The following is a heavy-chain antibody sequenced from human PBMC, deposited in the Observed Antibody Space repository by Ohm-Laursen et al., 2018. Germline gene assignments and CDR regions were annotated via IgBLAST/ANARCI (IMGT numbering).Heavy chain of an antibody. D-gene: IGHD2-15*01. CDR3: AKDSRSYGMDV. Sequence: SLRLSCSASGFTFSDYYMTWIRQAPGKGLEWVSYISSSGSTTYYADSVKGRFTISRDNAKNSLYLQMNSLRVEDTALYYCAKDSRSYGMDVWGQGTTVTVSS. J-gene: IGHJ6*02. CDR1: GFTFSDYY. CDR2: ISSSGSTT. V-gene: IGHV3-11*01.